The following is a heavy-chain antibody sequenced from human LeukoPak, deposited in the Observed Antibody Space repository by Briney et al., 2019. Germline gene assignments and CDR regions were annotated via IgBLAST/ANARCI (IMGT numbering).Heavy chain of an antibody. J-gene: IGHJ3*01. Sequence: GGSLRLSCAASGFTFSSYAMSWVRQAPGKGLEWVSAISGSGGSTYYADSVKGRFTISRDNSKNTLYLQMNSLRAEDTAVYYCAKDRAELGASRSYAFDVWGQGTMVTVSS. CDR3: AKDRAELGASRSYAFDV. CDR1: GFTFSSYA. D-gene: IGHD1-26*01. V-gene: IGHV3-23*01. CDR2: ISGSGGST.